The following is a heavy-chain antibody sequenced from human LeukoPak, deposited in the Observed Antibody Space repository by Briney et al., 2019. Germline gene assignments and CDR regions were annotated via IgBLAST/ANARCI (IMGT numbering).Heavy chain of an antibody. J-gene: IGHJ4*02. CDR1: GYSLTSCH. D-gene: IGHD4-11*01. CDR3: ARDNTVVGPFDY. V-gene: IGHV1-46*01. Sequence: ASAKVSCKASGYSLTSCHMHWVRQAPGQGLEWMGIINPSGGSTSYAQKFQGRVTMTRDTSTSTVYMELSSLRSEDTAVYYCARDNTVVGPFDYWGQGTLVTVSS. CDR2: INPSGGST.